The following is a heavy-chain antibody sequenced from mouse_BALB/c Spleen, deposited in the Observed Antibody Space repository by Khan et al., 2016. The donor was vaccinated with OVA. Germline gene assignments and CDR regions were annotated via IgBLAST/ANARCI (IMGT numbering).Heavy chain of an antibody. D-gene: IGHD2-14*01. Sequence: LVQYGPELKKPGEPVKISCKASGYTFTKNGMNWAKQAPGKGLKWMGWINTYTGEPTYADDFKGRFAFSLETSASTAYLQINNLKNEDTATYFCARVGYSGTMDYWGQRTSVTVSS. CDR1: GYTFTKNG. CDR3: ARVGYSGTMDY. J-gene: IGHJ4*01. CDR2: INTYTGEP. V-gene: IGHV9-3-1*01.